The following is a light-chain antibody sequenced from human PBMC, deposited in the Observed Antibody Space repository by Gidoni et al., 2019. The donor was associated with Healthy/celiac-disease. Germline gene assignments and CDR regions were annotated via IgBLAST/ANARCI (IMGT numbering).Light chain of an antibody. CDR3: SSYTSSSSVV. V-gene: IGLV2-14*03. CDR1: SSDVGGYNY. Sequence: QSALTQPASVSGSPGQSLTISCTGTSSDVGGYNYVSWYQKHPGKAPKLMIYDVSNRPSGVSNRFSGSKSGNTASLTSSGLQAEDEADYYCSSYTSSSSVVFGGGTKLTVL. J-gene: IGLJ2*01. CDR2: DVS.